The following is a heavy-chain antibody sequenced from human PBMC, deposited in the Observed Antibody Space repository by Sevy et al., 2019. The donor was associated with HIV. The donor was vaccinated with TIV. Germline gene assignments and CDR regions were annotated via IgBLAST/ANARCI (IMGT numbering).Heavy chain of an antibody. D-gene: IGHD3-3*01. V-gene: IGHV4-39*01. Sequence: SETLSLTCTVSGGSISSSSYYWGWIRQPPGKGLEGIGRIYYSGSTYYNPSLKSRVTISVDTSKNQFSLKLSSVTAADTAVYYCARKIFHNWFDPWGQGTLVTVSS. CDR1: GGSISSSSYY. J-gene: IGHJ5*02. CDR2: IYYSGST. CDR3: ARKIFHNWFDP.